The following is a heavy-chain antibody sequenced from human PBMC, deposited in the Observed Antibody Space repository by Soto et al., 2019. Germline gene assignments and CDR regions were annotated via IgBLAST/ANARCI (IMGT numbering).Heavy chain of an antibody. CDR3: ARDDSSGYSYFDY. Sequence: GASVKGYCKASGYTFTGYYMHWVRQAPGQGLEWMGWINPNSGGTNYAQKFQGRVTMTRDTSISTAYMELSRLRSDDTAVYYCARDDSSGYSYFDYWGQGTLVTVSS. CDR2: INPNSGGT. J-gene: IGHJ4*02. V-gene: IGHV1-2*02. CDR1: GYTFTGYY. D-gene: IGHD3-22*01.